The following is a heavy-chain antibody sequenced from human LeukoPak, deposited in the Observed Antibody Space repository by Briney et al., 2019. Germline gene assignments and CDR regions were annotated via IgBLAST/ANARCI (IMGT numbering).Heavy chain of an antibody. CDR1: GYTFSSYW. D-gene: IGHD2-21*01. CDR2: IYPDDSDT. CDR3: ARLAYCSMDV. J-gene: IGHJ6*03. V-gene: IGHV5-51*01. Sequence: GESLKISCKGSGYTFSSYWIGWVRQTPGKGLEWMGIIYPDDSDTRYSPSFQGQVTISADKSISTAYLQWSSLKASDTAMYYCARLAYCSMDVWGKGTTVTVSS.